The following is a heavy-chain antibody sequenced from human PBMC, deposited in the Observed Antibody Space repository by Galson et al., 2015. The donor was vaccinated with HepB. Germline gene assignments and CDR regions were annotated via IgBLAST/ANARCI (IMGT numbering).Heavy chain of an antibody. D-gene: IGHD2-15*01. CDR1: GLTLHRYN. V-gene: IGHV3-49*04. CDR2: TRSKTYGGTT. J-gene: IGHJ4*02. CDR3: AREEDCSGTSCHSV. Sequence: SLRLSCAASGLTLHRYNMNWVRQAPGKGLEWVGFTRSKTYGGTTEHAAAVKGRFTVSRDDSKSIAYLQMSSLRTGDTAVYYCAREEDCSGTSCHSVWGQGTLVTVSS.